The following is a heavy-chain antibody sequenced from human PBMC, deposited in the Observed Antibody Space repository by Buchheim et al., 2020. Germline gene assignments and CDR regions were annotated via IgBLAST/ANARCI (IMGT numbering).Heavy chain of an antibody. CDR1: GLRFRNYG. CDR2: VWYDGSNK. Sequence: QVQLVESGGGVVQAGRSLTLSCAASGLRFRNYGMHWVRQAPGKGLEWVAVVWYDGSNKYYGDSVKGRFTVSRDISKNTLYLQMNSLRIEDTAVYYCATYRGDYHAMDVWGQGTT. D-gene: IGHD5-18*01. J-gene: IGHJ6*02. V-gene: IGHV3-33*01. CDR3: ATYRGDYHAMDV.